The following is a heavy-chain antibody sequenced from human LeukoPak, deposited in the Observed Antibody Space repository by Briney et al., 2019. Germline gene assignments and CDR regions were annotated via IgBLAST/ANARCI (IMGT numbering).Heavy chain of an antibody. CDR2: ISSSDTTI. J-gene: IGHJ4*02. V-gene: IGHV3-48*03. D-gene: IGHD1-26*01. CDR3: ARESPYDSGGSEDDY. CDR1: GFTFSSYE. Sequence: GGSLRLSCAASGFTFSSYEMTWVRQAPGKGLEWVSNISSSDTTIHYADSVRGRFIISRDSSKNTLYLQMNSLRAEDTAVYYCARESPYDSGGSEDDYWGQGTLVTVSS.